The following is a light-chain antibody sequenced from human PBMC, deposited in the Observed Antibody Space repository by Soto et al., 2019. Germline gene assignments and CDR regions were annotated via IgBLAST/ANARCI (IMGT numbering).Light chain of an antibody. CDR2: DAS. J-gene: IGKJ4*01. CDR1: QSISTW. V-gene: IGKV1-5*01. CDR3: QQYDNLPPLT. Sequence: DIQMTQSPSTLSASVGDRVTITCRASQSISTWLAWYQQKPGKAPKLLIYDASSLESGVPSRFSGSGSGTEFTLTISSLQPEDFATYYCQQYDNLPPLTFGGGTKVEIK.